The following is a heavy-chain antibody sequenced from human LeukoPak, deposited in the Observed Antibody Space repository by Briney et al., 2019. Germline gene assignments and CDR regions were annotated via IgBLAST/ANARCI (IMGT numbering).Heavy chain of an antibody. D-gene: IGHD4-17*01. CDR3: ARETTVTNVGAFDI. CDR1: GRTFSRYA. CDR2: IIPIFGTA. J-gene: IGHJ3*02. V-gene: IGHV1-69*13. Sequence: ASVKVSCKASGRTFSRYAISWVRQAPGQGLGWREGIIPIFGTANYAQKIQGRVTITADESTSTAYMELSSLRSEDTAVYYCARETTVTNVGAFDIWGQGTMVTGSS.